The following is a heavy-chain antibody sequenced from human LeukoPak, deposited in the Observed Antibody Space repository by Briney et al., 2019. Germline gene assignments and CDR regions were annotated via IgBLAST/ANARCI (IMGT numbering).Heavy chain of an antibody. Sequence: GGSLRLSCAASGFTFSSYGMHWVRQAPGKGLEWVAVIWYDGSNKYYADSVKGRFTISRDNSKNTLYQQMNSLRAEDTAVYYCARDHPSGSHAFDIWGQGTMVTVSS. CDR3: ARDHPSGSHAFDI. V-gene: IGHV3-33*01. CDR2: IWYDGSNK. CDR1: GFTFSSYG. J-gene: IGHJ3*02. D-gene: IGHD1-26*01.